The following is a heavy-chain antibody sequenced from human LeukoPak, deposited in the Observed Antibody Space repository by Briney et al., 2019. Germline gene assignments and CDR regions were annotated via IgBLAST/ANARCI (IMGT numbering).Heavy chain of an antibody. CDR2: IYSGGST. CDR3: ARDIAVAGNYDY. D-gene: IGHD6-19*01. Sequence: GGSLRLSCAASGFTVSSNYMSWVRQAPGKGLEWVSVIYSGGSTYYADSVKGRFTISRDNSKNTLYLQMDSLRAEDTAAYYCARDIAVAGNYDYWGQGTLVTVSS. J-gene: IGHJ4*02. CDR1: GFTVSSNY. V-gene: IGHV3-66*01.